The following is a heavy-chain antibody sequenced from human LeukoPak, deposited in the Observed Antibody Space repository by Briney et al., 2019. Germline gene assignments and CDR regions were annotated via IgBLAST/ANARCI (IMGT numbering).Heavy chain of an antibody. CDR1: GYIFTNYD. CDR2: ISTYTGNT. CDR3: ARGRGYYGDEFDP. J-gene: IGHJ5*02. Sequence: ASVKVSCKASGYIFTNYDISWVRQVPGQGLEWMGRISTYTGNTNYAQKLQGRVTMTTDTSTSTAYMELRSLTSDDTAMYYCARGRGYYGDEFDPWGQGTLVTVSS. V-gene: IGHV1-18*04. D-gene: IGHD4-17*01.